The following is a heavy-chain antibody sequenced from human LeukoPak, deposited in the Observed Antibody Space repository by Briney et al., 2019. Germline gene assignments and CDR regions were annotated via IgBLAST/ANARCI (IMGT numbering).Heavy chain of an antibody. J-gene: IGHJ4*02. Sequence: NPSQTLSLTCTVSGGSISSSSYYWGWIRQPPGKGLEWIGSIYYSGSTYYNPSLKSRVTISVDTSKNQFSLKLSSVTAADTAVYYCASGLLWFGELSYYFDYWGQGTLVTVSS. V-gene: IGHV4-39*07. D-gene: IGHD3-10*01. CDR1: GGSISSSSYY. CDR2: IYYSGST. CDR3: ASGLLWFGELSYYFDY.